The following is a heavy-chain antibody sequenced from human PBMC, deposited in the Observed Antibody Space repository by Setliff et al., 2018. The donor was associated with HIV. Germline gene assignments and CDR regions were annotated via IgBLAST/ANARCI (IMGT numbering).Heavy chain of an antibody. Sequence: ASVKVSCKTSGYTFIDNYIHWVRQAPGQGLEWMAWINDYTGDTNYAQKFQGSVTVTRDTSISTAYMELSRLRSDDTAVYYCARDWKHVFDIWGQGTMVTVS. D-gene: IGHD1-1*01. CDR1: GYTFIDNY. CDR2: INDYTGDT. J-gene: IGHJ3*02. CDR3: ARDWKHVFDI. V-gene: IGHV1-2*02.